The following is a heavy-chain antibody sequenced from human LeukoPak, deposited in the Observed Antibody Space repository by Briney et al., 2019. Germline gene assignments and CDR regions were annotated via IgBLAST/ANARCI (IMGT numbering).Heavy chain of an antibody. CDR3: ARAGYYDSSGYYYLLLFDY. CDR1: GGSVSSGSYY. D-gene: IGHD3-22*01. Sequence: SETLSLTCTVSGGSVSSGSYYWSWIRQPPGKGLEWIGHIYYSGSTNYNPSLKSRVTISVDTSKNQFSLKLSSVTAADTAVYYCARAGYYDSSGYYYLLLFDYWGQGTLVTVSS. J-gene: IGHJ4*02. V-gene: IGHV4-61*01. CDR2: IYYSGST.